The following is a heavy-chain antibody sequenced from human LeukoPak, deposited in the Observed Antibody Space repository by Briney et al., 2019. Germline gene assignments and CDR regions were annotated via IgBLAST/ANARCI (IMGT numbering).Heavy chain of an antibody. CDR3: ARHAAVEGSSGWSPLWWFDP. J-gene: IGHJ5*02. Sequence: SETLSLTCTVSGGSIRSYYWSWIRQPPGMGLEWIGYMHHSGSTKHNPYLKSRVTISVYASKSQFSLKLSSVTAADTAVYYCARHAAVEGSSGWSPLWWFDPWGQGTLVTVSS. CDR2: MHHSGST. V-gene: IGHV4-59*08. D-gene: IGHD6-19*01. CDR1: GGSIRSYY.